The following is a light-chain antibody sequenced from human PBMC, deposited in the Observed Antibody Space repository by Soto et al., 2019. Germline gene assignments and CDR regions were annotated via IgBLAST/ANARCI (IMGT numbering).Light chain of an antibody. CDR1: SSDVGSYNL. CDR3: CSYAGSSTFEV. J-gene: IGLJ3*02. CDR2: EVS. V-gene: IGLV2-23*02. Sequence: QSAPTQPASVSGSPGQSITISCTGTSSDVGSYNLVSWYQQHPGKAPKLMIYEVSKRPSGVSNRFSGSKSGNTASLTISGLQAEDEADYYCCSYAGSSTFEVFGGGTKLTVL.